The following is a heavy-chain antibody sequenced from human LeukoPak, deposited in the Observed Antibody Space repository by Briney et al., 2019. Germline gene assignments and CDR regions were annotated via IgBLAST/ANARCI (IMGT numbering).Heavy chain of an antibody. J-gene: IGHJ3*02. CDR2: ISWNSGSI. Sequence: LPGGSLRLSCAASGFTFDDYAMHWVRQAPGKGLEWVSGISWNSGSIGYADSVKGRFTISRDNAKNSLYLQMNSLRAEDTALYYCAKDMDGYKGYDAFDIWGQGTMVTVSS. CDR3: AKDMDGYKGYDAFDI. V-gene: IGHV3-9*01. D-gene: IGHD5-24*01. CDR1: GFTFDDYA.